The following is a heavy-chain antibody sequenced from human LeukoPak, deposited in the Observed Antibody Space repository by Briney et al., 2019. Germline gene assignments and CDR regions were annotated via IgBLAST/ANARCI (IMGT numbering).Heavy chain of an antibody. Sequence: GGSLTLSCAASGFTFSSYSMNWARQAPGKGLEWVSCISGSSSYIYSADSVKGRFTISRDNAKNTLYMQMNSLRAEDTAVYYCASGYRSSRVNWFDLWGQGTLVTVSS. D-gene: IGHD6-13*01. CDR3: ASGYRSSRVNWFDL. V-gene: IGHV3-21*01. CDR2: ISGSSSYI. J-gene: IGHJ5*02. CDR1: GFTFSSYS.